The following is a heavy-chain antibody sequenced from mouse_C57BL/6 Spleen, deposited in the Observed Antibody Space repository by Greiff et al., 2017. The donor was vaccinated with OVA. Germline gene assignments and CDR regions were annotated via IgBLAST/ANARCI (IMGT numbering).Heavy chain of an antibody. D-gene: IGHD1-1*01. V-gene: IGHV1-39*01. Sequence: EVKLVESGPELVKPGASVKISCKASGYSFTDYNMNWVKQSNGKSLEWIGVINPNYGTTSYNQKFKGKATLTVDQSSSTAYMQLNSLTSEDSAVYYCARYYGSSYWFAYWGQGTLVTVSA. J-gene: IGHJ3*01. CDR2: INPNYGTT. CDR1: GYSFTDYN. CDR3: ARYYGSSYWFAY.